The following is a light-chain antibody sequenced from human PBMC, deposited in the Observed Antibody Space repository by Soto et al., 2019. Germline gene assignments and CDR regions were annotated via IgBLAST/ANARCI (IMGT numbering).Light chain of an antibody. CDR2: DVS. J-gene: IGLJ2*01. Sequence: QSALTQPRSVSGSPGQSVTISCTGTSSDVGGYNYVSWYQQHPGKAPKLMIYDVSKRPSGVPDRFSGSKSGNTASLTISGLQADDEADYSCCSYAGSYTLVVFGRGTKLIVL. V-gene: IGLV2-11*01. CDR1: SSDVGGYNY. CDR3: CSYAGSYTLVV.